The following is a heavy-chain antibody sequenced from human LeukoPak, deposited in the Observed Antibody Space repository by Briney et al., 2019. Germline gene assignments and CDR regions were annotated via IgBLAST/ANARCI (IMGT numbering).Heavy chain of an antibody. CDR2: ISAYNGNT. D-gene: IGHD2-2*01. V-gene: IGHV1-18*01. J-gene: IGHJ4*02. CDR1: GYTFTSYG. Sequence: ASVKVSCKASGYTFTSYGISWVRQAPGQGLEWIGCISAYNGNTNYAQKLQGRVTMTTDTSTSTAYMELRSLRSDDTAVYYCARDPDIVVVPAATSFDYWGQGTLVTVSS. CDR3: ARDPDIVVVPAATSFDY.